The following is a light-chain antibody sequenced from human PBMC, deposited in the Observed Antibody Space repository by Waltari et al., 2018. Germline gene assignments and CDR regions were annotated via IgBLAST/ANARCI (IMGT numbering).Light chain of an antibody. J-gene: IGKJ1*01. CDR2: AAS. V-gene: IGKV1-8*01. Sequence: AIRMTQSPSSLSASTGARVRITCRASQGLSSYLAWYQQKPGKGPKLLIYAASTLQTGVPSRFNGSESETDFTLTISCLQSEDFATYYCQQYYDYPWTFGQGTKVESK. CDR3: QQYYDYPWT. CDR1: QGLSSY.